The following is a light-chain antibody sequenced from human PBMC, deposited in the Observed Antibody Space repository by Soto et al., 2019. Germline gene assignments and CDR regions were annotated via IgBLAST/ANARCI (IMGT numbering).Light chain of an antibody. CDR2: AAS. V-gene: IGKV1-39*01. CDR3: QQSFSSPFT. Sequence: DIQMTQSPSSLSASVGDRVSITCRASQSIRSHLNWYQHKPGKAPKVLIYAASSLQGGVPSRFSGGGSGTDFTLTIKSLQPEDFATYYCQQSFSSPFTFGPGTKVDVK. CDR1: QSIRSH. J-gene: IGKJ3*01.